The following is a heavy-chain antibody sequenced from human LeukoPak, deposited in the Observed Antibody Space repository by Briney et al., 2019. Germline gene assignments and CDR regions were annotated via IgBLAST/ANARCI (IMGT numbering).Heavy chain of an antibody. Sequence: TSGGSLRLSCAASGFTFSNAWMSWVRQAPGKGLEWVGRIKSKTDGGTTDYAAPVKGRLTISRDDSKNTLYLQMNSLKTEDTAVYYCTTGRLAVDAFDIWGQGTMVTVSS. D-gene: IGHD3-3*01. V-gene: IGHV3-15*01. CDR2: IKSKTDGGTT. J-gene: IGHJ3*02. CDR3: TTGRLAVDAFDI. CDR1: GFTFSNAW.